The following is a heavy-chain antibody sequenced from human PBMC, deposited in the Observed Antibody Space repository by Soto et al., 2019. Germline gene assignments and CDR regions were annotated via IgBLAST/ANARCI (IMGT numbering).Heavy chain of an antibody. CDR2: LSGSGGAP. J-gene: IGHJ4*02. Sequence: EVQLLESGGGLVQPGGSLRLSCAASGFTFSSFGMSWVRQAPGKGLEWVSALSGSGGAPYYADSVKGRFTISRDNSKNTLYLQMNSLRAEDTAVYYCAKNGVGATIYFDYWGQGTLVTVSS. V-gene: IGHV3-23*01. CDR3: AKNGVGATIYFDY. D-gene: IGHD1-26*01. CDR1: GFTFSSFG.